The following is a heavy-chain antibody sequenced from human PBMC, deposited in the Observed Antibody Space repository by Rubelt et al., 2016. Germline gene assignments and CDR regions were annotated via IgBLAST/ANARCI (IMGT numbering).Heavy chain of an antibody. CDR1: GGSISSSSYY. CDR2: IDHSGTT. V-gene: IGHV4-39*07. J-gene: IGHJ4*02. Sequence: QLQLQESGPGLVKPSETLSLTCTVSGGSISSSSYYWGWIRQPPGTGLEWIGAIDHSGTTDYIPSLKSRVSISVDTSKKQILLKMSPVTVADTAGYYCARHDTGSCLVDFWGQGTPVTVSS. CDR3: ARHDTGSCLVDF. D-gene: IGHD1-26*01.